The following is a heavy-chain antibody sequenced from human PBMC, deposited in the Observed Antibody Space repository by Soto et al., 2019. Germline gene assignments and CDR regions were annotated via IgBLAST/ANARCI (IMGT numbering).Heavy chain of an antibody. Sequence: PPGTLSLTCPSSGGSISRYYLILLRPPPGKGLEWIGYIYYSGSTNYNPSLQIRVTISVNTSKHRYSLKLSSVTGADTAVYYCARAREKKTYYDFCSGYYTYYYYGMDVWGQGTTVTVS. CDR2: IYYSGST. CDR3: ARAREKKTYYDFCSGYYTYYYYGMDV. D-gene: IGHD3-3*01. V-gene: IGHV4-59*01. CDR1: GGSISRYY. J-gene: IGHJ6*02.